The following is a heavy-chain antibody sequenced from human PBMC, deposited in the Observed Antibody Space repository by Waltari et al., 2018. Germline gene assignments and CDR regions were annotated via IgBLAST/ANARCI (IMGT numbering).Heavy chain of an antibody. CDR2: MFDGGNS. V-gene: IGHV4-59*01. J-gene: IGHJ3*01. CDR3: ARDDTFDL. CDR1: GGPMRKNY. Sequence: QVQLQESGPGLVKPSETLSLTCTVSGGPMRKNYWSWIRQPPGKGLEWIGYMFDGGNSGYNPSLKNRVTMSIDASNNHFVLNLTSVTAADTAIYYCARDDTFDLWGQGTMVTVSS.